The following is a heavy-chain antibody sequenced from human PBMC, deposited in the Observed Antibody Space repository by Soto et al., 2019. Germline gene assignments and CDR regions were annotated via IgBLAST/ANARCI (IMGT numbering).Heavy chain of an antibody. Sequence: QVQLLQSGAEVKKPGASVKVSCKASGYKFTTYGITWVRQAPGQGLEWLGGIGTYNGNTDYAQNLQDRVTMTPETSTSTAYLEVRSLTSDDTAVYFCARGLGTNGLDVWGQGTTVTVSS. CDR3: ARGLGTNGLDV. CDR1: GYKFTTYG. CDR2: IGTYNGNT. V-gene: IGHV1-18*04. D-gene: IGHD7-27*01. J-gene: IGHJ6*02.